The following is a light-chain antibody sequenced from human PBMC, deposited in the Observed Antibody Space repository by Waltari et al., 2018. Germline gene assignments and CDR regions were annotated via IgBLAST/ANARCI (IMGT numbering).Light chain of an antibody. CDR3: CSYAGSSPHVI. CDR2: VGS. CDR1: SSDVGSYKF. Sequence: QSALTQPASVSGSPGQSITISCTGSSSDVGSYKFVSWYQQHPGKAPQLMMYVGSQRPSGVSNRLSGSKSGNTASLTISGLRAEDEADYYCCSYAGSSPHVIFGGGTKLTVL. J-gene: IGLJ2*01. V-gene: IGLV2-23*01.